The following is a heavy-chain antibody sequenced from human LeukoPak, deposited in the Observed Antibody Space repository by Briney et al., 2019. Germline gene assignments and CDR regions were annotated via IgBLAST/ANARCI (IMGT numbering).Heavy chain of an antibody. J-gene: IGHJ4*02. V-gene: IGHV1-2*02. CDR1: GYTFTGYY. CDR2: INPNSGAT. CDR3: ARGIAVAGIDY. Sequence: ASVRVSCKASGYTFTGYYLHWLRQAPGQGLEWMGWINPNSGATNYAQKFQGRVTMTRDTSISTAYMELSSLRFDDTAVYYCARGIAVAGIDYWGQGTLVTVSS. D-gene: IGHD6-19*01.